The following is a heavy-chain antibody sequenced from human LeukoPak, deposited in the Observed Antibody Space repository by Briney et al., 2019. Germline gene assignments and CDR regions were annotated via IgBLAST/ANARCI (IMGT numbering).Heavy chain of an antibody. Sequence: WMGWINAGNGNTKYSQKFQGRVTITRDTSASTAYMELSSLRSEDTAVYYCARDSASTFDPWGQGTLVTVSS. CDR2: INAGNGNT. V-gene: IGHV1-3*01. CDR3: ARDSASTFDP. J-gene: IGHJ5*02. D-gene: IGHD3-10*01.